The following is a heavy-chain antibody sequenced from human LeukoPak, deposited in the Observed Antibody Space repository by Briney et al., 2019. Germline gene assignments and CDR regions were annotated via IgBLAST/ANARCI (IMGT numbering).Heavy chain of an antibody. J-gene: IGHJ4*02. D-gene: IGHD3-22*01. CDR3: ARKLLYYDRSGPSFDY. CDR1: GFSFRTFG. Sequence: GGSLRLSCAASGFSFRTFGMHWVRQAPGKGLEWVAIISYDGSNEAYADSVKGRFSLSRDNSKNTLYLQMNSLSADDTAVYYCARKLLYYDRSGPSFDYWGQGTLVTVSS. CDR2: ISYDGSNE. V-gene: IGHV3-30*03.